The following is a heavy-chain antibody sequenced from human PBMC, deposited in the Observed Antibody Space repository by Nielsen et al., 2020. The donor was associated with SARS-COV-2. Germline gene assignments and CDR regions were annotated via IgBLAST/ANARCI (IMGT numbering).Heavy chain of an antibody. CDR2: IDPSDSYT. J-gene: IGHJ6*02. V-gene: IGHV5-10-1*01. D-gene: IGHD6-19*01. CDR1: GYSFTSYW. Sequence: GESLKISCKGSGYSFTSYWISWVLQMPGKGLEWMGRIDPSDSYTNYSPSFQGHVTISADKSISTAYLQWSSLKASDTAMYYCARVSSGWDYYYYYGMDVWGQGTTVTVSS. CDR3: ARVSSGWDYYYYYGMDV.